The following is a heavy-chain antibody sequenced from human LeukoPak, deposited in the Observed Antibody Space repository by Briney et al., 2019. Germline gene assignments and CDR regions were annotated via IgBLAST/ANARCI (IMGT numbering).Heavy chain of an antibody. V-gene: IGHV3-48*03. J-gene: IGHJ4*02. Sequence: GGSLRLSCAAPGFTFSSYEMNWVRQAPGKGLEWVSYISSSGSTIYYADSVKGRFTISRDNAKNSLYLQMNSLRAEDTAVYYCARAGRDSSGYTLYYFDYWGQGTLVTVSS. CDR3: ARAGRDSSGYTLYYFDY. CDR1: GFTFSSYE. CDR2: ISSSGSTI. D-gene: IGHD3-22*01.